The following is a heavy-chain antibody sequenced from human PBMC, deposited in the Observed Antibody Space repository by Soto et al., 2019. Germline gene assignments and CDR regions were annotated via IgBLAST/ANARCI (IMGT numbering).Heavy chain of an antibody. D-gene: IGHD3-3*01. J-gene: IGHJ3*02. Sequence: GGSLRLSCAASGFTFGDYAMHWVRQVPGRGLEWVSGISWNRATIEYADSVKGRFTISRDNAKNSLYLQMDSLRAEDAALYICVKHSYSDFWTTCYPGAGAFVIWGPETMVTVSS. CDR1: GFTFGDYA. V-gene: IGHV3-9*01. CDR3: VKHSYSDFWTTCYPGAGAFVI. CDR2: ISWNRATI.